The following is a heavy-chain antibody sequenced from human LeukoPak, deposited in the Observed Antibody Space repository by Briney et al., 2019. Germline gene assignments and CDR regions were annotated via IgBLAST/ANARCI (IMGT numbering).Heavy chain of an antibody. D-gene: IGHD6-13*01. CDR3: AKHNGAAAGVPYYFDS. V-gene: IGHV3-23*01. Sequence: GGSLRLSCAASGFTFSSYAMTWVRQASGKGLEWVSAIRGSGTGTYYADSVKGRFTISRDNSKNTLYLQMNSLRAEDTAKYYCAKHNGAAAGVPYYFDSWGRGTLVTVSS. J-gene: IGHJ4*02. CDR2: IRGSGTGT. CDR1: GFTFSSYA.